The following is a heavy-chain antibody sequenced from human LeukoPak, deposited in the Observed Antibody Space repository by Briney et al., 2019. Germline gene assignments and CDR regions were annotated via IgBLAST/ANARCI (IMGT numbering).Heavy chain of an antibody. J-gene: IGHJ3*02. V-gene: IGHV4-4*07. CDR1: GTSVSTYY. D-gene: IGHD2-2*01. CDR3: ARGRYCTATTCSGGDAFDI. Sequence: SETLSLTCTVSGTSVSTYYWSWIRQPAGRGLEWIGRIYTRGSTNYNPSLQSRVSMSVDSSKGQFSLRLTSVTAADTAIYYCARGRYCTATTCSGGDAFDIWGQGTVVTVSS. CDR2: IYTRGST.